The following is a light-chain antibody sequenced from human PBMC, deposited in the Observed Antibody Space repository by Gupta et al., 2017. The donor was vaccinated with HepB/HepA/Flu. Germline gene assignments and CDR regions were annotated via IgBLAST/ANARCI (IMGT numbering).Light chain of an antibody. V-gene: IGLV2-14*01. J-gene: IGLJ3*02. Sequence: QSALTQPASVSGSPGQSITISCTGTSSDVSWYQQHPGKAPKLMIYDVSKRPARVSYRFSGSKSGNTASLTISELQAEDEADYYCSSYMSTSALAVFGGGTKLTVL. CDR3: SSYMSTSALAV. CDR2: DVS. CDR1: SSDV.